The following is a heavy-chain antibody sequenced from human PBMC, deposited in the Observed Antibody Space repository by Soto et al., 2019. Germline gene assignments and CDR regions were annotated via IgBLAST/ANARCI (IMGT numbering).Heavy chain of an antibody. CDR3: ARGGRSWPGVRFDP. V-gene: IGHV4-59*01. J-gene: IGHJ5*02. D-gene: IGHD6-13*01. Sequence: SDTLSLTCTVSGVSISSYYWSWILQPPGKGLEWIGYIYYSGSTNYNPSLKSRVTISVDTSKNQFSLKLSSVTAADTAVYYWARGGRSWPGVRFDPWGQGTRVTVSS. CDR2: IYYSGST. CDR1: GVSISSYY.